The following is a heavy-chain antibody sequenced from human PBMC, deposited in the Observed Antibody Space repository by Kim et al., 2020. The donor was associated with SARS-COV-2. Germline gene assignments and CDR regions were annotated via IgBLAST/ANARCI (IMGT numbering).Heavy chain of an antibody. D-gene: IGHD6-19*01. CDR3: AKDRASSWYYGMHV. V-gene: IGHV3-23*01. Sequence: YIDSVQGRFTISRDNSKNTLYLQMNSLRAEDTAIYYCAKDRASSWYYGMHVWGQGTTVTVSS. J-gene: IGHJ6*02.